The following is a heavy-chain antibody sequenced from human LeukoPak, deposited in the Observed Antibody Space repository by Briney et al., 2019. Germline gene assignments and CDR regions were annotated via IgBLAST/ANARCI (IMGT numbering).Heavy chain of an antibody. Sequence: GGSLRLSCAASEFIFSGQWMHWVRQPPGEGLVWVSRINSDGSSRSYADSVKGRFTISRDNAKNTLYLQMNSLRAEDTALYYCASLSAYDTVDYWGQGTLVTVSS. CDR2: INSDGSSR. V-gene: IGHV3-74*01. CDR3: ASLSAYDTVDY. D-gene: IGHD3-22*01. CDR1: EFIFSGQW. J-gene: IGHJ4*02.